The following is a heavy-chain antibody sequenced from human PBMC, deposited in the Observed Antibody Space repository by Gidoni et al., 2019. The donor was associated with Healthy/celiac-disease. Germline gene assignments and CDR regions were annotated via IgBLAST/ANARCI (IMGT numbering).Heavy chain of an antibody. J-gene: IGHJ5*02. CDR1: GGSISSYY. Sequence: QVQLQESGPGLVKPSETLSLTCTVSGGSISSYYWSWIRQPPRKGLEWIGYIYYSGSTNYNPSLKSRVTISVDTSKNQFSLKLSSVTAADTAVYYCARHPGGIAAAGWFDPWGQGTLVTVSS. D-gene: IGHD6-13*01. CDR2: IYYSGST. CDR3: ARHPGGIAAAGWFDP. V-gene: IGHV4-59*08.